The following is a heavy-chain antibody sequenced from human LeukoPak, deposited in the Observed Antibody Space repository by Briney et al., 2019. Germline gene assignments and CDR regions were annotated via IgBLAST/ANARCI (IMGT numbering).Heavy chain of an antibody. CDR1: GFTFDEYA. V-gene: IGHV3-9*01. D-gene: IGHD3-9*01. Sequence: PGRSLRLSGAASGFTFDEYAMHWVRQAPGRGLEWVSGISYSSETIGYVDSVKGRFTISRDNAKNSLYLQMNSLRAEDTALYYCARGYYDISVNPPTIDYWGQGTLVTVSS. J-gene: IGHJ4*02. CDR3: ARGYYDISVNPPTIDY. CDR2: ISYSSETI.